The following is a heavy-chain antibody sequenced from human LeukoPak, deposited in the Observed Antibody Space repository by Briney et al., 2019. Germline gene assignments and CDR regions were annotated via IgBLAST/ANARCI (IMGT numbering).Heavy chain of an antibody. V-gene: IGHV3-33*01. CDR2: IWYDGSNK. Sequence: GGSLRLSCAASGFTFSSYGMHWVRQAPGKGLEWVAVIWYDGSNKYYADSVKGRFTIFRDNSKNTLYLQMNSLRAEDTAVYYCARGMFDSSSWYFDYWGQGTLVTVSS. J-gene: IGHJ4*02. D-gene: IGHD6-13*01. CDR3: ARGMFDSSSWYFDY. CDR1: GFTFSSYG.